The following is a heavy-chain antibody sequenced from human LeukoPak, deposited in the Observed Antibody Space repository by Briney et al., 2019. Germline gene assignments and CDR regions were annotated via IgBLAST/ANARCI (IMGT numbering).Heavy chain of an antibody. CDR1: GFTFSSYS. CDR3: ASDYDISFDY. Sequence: GGSLRLSCAASGFTFSSYSMNWVRHAPGEGLEWVSSISSSSSYIYYADSVKGRFTISRDNAKNSLYLQMNSLRAEDTAVYYCASDYDISFDYWGQGTLVTVSS. D-gene: IGHD3-9*01. J-gene: IGHJ4*02. V-gene: IGHV3-21*01. CDR2: ISSSSSYI.